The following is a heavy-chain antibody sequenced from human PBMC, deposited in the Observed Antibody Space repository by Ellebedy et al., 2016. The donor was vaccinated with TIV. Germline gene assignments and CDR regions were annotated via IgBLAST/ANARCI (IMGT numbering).Heavy chain of an antibody. V-gene: IGHV4-39*07. J-gene: IGHJ5*02. CDR3: ARQGYYYGSGSQNNWFDP. Sequence: MPSETLSLTCTVSAGSISSSSFYWGWIRQPPGRGLEWIGTIYYSGSTSYNPSRKSRVTMSVDTSKNKFSLKLTSVTAADTAVYYCARQGYYYGSGSQNNWFDPWGQGTLVTVSS. CDR2: IYYSGST. CDR1: AGSISSSSFY. D-gene: IGHD3-10*01.